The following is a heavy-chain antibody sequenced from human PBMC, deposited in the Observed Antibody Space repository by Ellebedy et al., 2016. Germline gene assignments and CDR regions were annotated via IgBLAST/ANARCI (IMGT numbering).Heavy chain of an antibody. D-gene: IGHD3-22*01. Sequence: GSLRLFCTVSGGSISSSSYYWGWIRQPPGKGLEWIGSIYYSGSTYYNPSLKSRVTISVDTSKNQFSLKLSSVTAADTAVYYCARTTDDSSGYYYSHDAFDIWGQGTMVTVSS. CDR1: GGSISSSSYY. V-gene: IGHV4-39*01. CDR2: IYYSGST. CDR3: ARTTDDSSGYYYSHDAFDI. J-gene: IGHJ3*02.